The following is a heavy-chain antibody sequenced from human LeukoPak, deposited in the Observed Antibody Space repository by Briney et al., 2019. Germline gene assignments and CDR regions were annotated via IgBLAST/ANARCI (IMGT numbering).Heavy chain of an antibody. J-gene: IGHJ4*02. Sequence: PGGSLGLSCAASGFTFSSYAMSWVRQAPGKGLEWVSAISGSGGSTYYADSVKGRFTISRDNSKNTLYLQMNSLRAEDTAVYYCAKVGGSGWFSFDYWGQGTLVTVSS. CDR3: AKVGGSGWFSFDY. D-gene: IGHD6-19*01. CDR2: ISGSGGST. CDR1: GFTFSSYA. V-gene: IGHV3-23*01.